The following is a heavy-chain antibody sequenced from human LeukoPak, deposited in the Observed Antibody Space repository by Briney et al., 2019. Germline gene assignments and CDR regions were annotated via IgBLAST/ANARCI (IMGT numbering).Heavy chain of an antibody. CDR2: IYTSGST. CDR3: ARGAIELLPEQH. J-gene: IGHJ1*01. D-gene: IGHD1-26*01. Sequence: SQTLSLTCTVSGGSISSGSYYWSWIRQPAGKGLEWIGRIYTSGSTNYNPSLKSRVTISVDTSKNQFSLKLSSVTAADTAVYYCARGAIELLPEQHWGQGTLVTVSS. CDR1: GGSISSGSYY. V-gene: IGHV4-61*02.